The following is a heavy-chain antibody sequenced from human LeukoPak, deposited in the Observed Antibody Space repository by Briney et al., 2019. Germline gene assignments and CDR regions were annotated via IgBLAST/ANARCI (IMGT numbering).Heavy chain of an antibody. CDR3: ARTRTYLDY. J-gene: IGHJ4*02. Sequence: PSETLSLTCIVSGGSISGYYWSWIRQPPGRGLEWIGYISDTGTSIYNPSLKNRLSMLVDTSKNHFYLNLTSVTAADTAIYYCARTRTYLDYWGQEALVAVSS. CDR2: ISDTGTS. D-gene: IGHD1-7*01. CDR1: GGSISGYY. V-gene: IGHV4-59*01.